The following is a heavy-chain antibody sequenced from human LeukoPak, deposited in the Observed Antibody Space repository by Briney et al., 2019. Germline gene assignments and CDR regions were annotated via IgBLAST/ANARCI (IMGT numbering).Heavy chain of an antibody. J-gene: IGHJ5*02. V-gene: IGHV4-38-2*02. CDR3: AREGGYGDYVRWFDP. D-gene: IGHD4-17*01. CDR1: GGSISSYY. CDR2: IYHSGST. Sequence: SETLSLTCTVSGGSISSYYWGWIRQPPGKGLDWIGSIYHSGSTYYNPSLKSRVTISVDTSKNRFSLKLSSVTAADTAVYYCAREGGYGDYVRWFDPWGQGTLVTVSS.